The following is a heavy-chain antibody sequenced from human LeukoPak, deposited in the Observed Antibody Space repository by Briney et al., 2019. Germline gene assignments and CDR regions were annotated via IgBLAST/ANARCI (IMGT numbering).Heavy chain of an antibody. Sequence: GGSLRLSCAASGFTFSSYAITWVRQAPGKGLEWVSFISSSGSNTYYADSVKGRFTISRDNAKNSLYLQMNSLRAEDTAVYYCARGGAVAGRTFDYWGQGTLVSVSS. J-gene: IGHJ4*02. CDR2: ISSSGSNT. CDR1: GFTFSSYA. D-gene: IGHD6-19*01. CDR3: ARGGAVAGRTFDY. V-gene: IGHV3-21*01.